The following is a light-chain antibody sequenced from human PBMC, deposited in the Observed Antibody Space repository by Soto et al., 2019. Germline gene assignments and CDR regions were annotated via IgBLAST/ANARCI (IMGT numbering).Light chain of an antibody. Sequence: DIQMTQFPSTLSASIGDRVTITCRASQSISSWLAWYQQKPGKAPKLLIYDASTLESGVPSRFSGSGSGTEFTLTISSLQPDDFATYSCQQYNSDWYTFDQGTKLEIK. CDR2: DAS. V-gene: IGKV1-5*01. CDR3: QQYNSDWYT. J-gene: IGKJ2*01. CDR1: QSISSW.